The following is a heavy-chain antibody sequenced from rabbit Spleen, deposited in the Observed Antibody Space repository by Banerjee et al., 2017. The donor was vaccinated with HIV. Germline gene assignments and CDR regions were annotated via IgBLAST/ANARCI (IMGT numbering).Heavy chain of an antibody. V-gene: IGHV1S45*01. J-gene: IGHJ4*02. CDR3: ARDPNYASGHYIYSF. D-gene: IGHD1-1*01. CDR1: GFPFTSGYD. Sequence: QEQLVESGGGLVKPGGTRTPTCTASGFPFTSGYDKCWVRQAPGKGLEWSGTIWTGSTAITWYASWAKGRFTISKTSSTTVTLQLSSLTAADTATYFCARDPNYASGHYIYSFWGPGTLVTVS. CDR2: IWTGSTAIT.